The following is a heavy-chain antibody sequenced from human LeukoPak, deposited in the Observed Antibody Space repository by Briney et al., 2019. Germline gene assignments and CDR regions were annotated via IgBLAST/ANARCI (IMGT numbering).Heavy chain of an antibody. J-gene: IGHJ4*02. CDR1: GYNFATYW. V-gene: IGHV5-51*01. CDR2: IYPGDSDT. D-gene: IGHD2-15*01. CDR3: LRREGSSHYDY. Sequence: GESLKISCKGFGYNFATYWIVWVRQMPGKGLEWMGIIYPGDSDTIYSPSFQGQVTISADKSTSTAHLQWSSLKASDTAIYYCLRREGSSHYDYWGQGTLVTVSS.